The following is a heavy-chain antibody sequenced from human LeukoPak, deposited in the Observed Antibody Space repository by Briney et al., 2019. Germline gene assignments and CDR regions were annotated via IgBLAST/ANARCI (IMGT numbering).Heavy chain of an antibody. D-gene: IGHD3-22*01. CDR3: ARCPYDSTGYYSVPSHLDY. CDR1: GFTFSTYW. Sequence: GGSLRVSCAASGFTFSTYWMTWVRQAPGKGLEWVANIKQDGSAKYYVDSLRGRFSISRDNVKNSLFLQMNSLSAEDTAVYYCARCPYDSTGYYSVPSHLDYWGQGTLVTVSS. J-gene: IGHJ4*02. CDR2: IKQDGSAK. V-gene: IGHV3-7*01.